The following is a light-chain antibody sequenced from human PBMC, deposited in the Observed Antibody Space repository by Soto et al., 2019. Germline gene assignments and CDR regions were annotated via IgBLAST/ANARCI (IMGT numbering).Light chain of an antibody. CDR1: SGHNTYA. Sequence: QSVLTQSPSASASLGASVKLTCTLSSGHNTYAIAWHQQQPEKGPRFLMKLNSDGSHSKGDGIPDRFSGSSSGAERYLTISSLQSEDEADYYCQTWGTGMVFGGGTQLTVL. CDR2: LNSDGSH. J-gene: IGLJ2*01. V-gene: IGLV4-69*01. CDR3: QTWGTGMV.